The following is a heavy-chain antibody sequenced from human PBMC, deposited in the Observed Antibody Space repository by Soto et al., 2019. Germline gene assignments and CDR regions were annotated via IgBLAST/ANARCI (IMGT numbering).Heavy chain of an antibody. Sequence: VGSLRLSWAASGFTFGNYAMRWVRQAPGKGLEWVSAISGSGGSTYYADSVKGRFTISRDNSKNTLYLQMNSLRAEDTAVYYCAKAKVGPHYFDSWGQGTLVKSPQ. CDR3: AKAKVGPHYFDS. J-gene: IGHJ4*02. D-gene: IGHD1-26*01. CDR2: ISGSGGST. V-gene: IGHV3-23*01. CDR1: GFTFGNYA.